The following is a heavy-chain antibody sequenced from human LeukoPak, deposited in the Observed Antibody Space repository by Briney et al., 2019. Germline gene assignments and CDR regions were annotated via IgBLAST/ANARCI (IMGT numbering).Heavy chain of an antibody. J-gene: IGHJ5*02. Sequence: SETLSLTCTVSGGSIRSDFWSWIRQPPEKGLEWIGYVYYSGSTNYSPSLNSRVTISIDTSKNKFSLKLSSVTAADTAVYYCARDSVAAAGTSWFDPWGQGTLVTVSS. CDR2: VYYSGST. CDR3: ARDSVAAAGTSWFDP. CDR1: GGSIRSDF. V-gene: IGHV4-59*12. D-gene: IGHD6-13*01.